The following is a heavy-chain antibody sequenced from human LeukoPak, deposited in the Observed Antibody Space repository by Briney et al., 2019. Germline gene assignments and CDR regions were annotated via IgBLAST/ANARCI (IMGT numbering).Heavy chain of an antibody. CDR1: GFTFSSYW. J-gene: IGHJ4*02. Sequence: GGSLRLSCAASGFTFSSYWMSWVRQAPGKGLEWVANIKQDGSGKYYVDSVKGRFTISRDNAKNSLYLQMNSLRAEDTAVYYCARVTSGYPFDYRGQGTLVTVSS. CDR2: IKQDGSGK. V-gene: IGHV3-7*01. D-gene: IGHD6-25*01. CDR3: ARVTSGYPFDY.